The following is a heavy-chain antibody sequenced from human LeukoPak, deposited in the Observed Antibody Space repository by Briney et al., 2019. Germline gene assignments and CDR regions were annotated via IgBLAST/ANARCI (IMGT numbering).Heavy chain of an antibody. V-gene: IGHV1-2*02. D-gene: IGHD3-10*01. J-gene: IGHJ4*02. CDR1: GYTFTGYY. CDR3: ARTLYGSGSYSSGY. CDR2: INPNSGGT. Sequence: GASVKVSCKASGYTFTGYYMHWVRQAPGQGLEWMGWINPNSGGTNYAQKFQGRVTMTRDTSISTAYMELSRLRSDDTAVYYCARTLYGSGSYSSGYWGQGTLVTVSS.